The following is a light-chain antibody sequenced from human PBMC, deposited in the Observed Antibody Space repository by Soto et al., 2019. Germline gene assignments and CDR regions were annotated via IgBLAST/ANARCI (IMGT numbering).Light chain of an antibody. Sequence: SVLTQSPGTLSLSPGERATLSCRASRSVTDNYLAWFQQKPGQAPRLLMYVASTRATCIPYRFSGRGSGTDFTLTISRLEPEDFAVYYCQEYGSSPTFGGGTKVDIK. CDR1: RSVTDNY. V-gene: IGKV3-20*01. CDR2: VAS. J-gene: IGKJ4*01. CDR3: QEYGSSPT.